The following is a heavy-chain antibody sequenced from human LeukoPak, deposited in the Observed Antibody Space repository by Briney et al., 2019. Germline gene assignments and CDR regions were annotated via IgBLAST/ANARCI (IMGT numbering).Heavy chain of an antibody. CDR2: INPNSGGT. J-gene: IGHJ4*02. CDR1: GYTFTGYY. V-gene: IGHV1-2*02. D-gene: IGHD2-21*02. Sequence: ASVKVSCKASGYTFTGYYMHWVRQAPGQGLEWMGWINPNSGGTNYAQKLQGRVTMTTDTSTSTAYMELRSLRSDDTAVYYCARYRIGCGGDCYSLVDYWGQGTLVTVSS. CDR3: ARYRIGCGGDCYSLVDY.